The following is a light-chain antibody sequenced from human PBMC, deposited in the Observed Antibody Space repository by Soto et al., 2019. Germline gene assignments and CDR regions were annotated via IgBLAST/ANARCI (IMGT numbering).Light chain of an antibody. CDR2: KAS. V-gene: IGKV1-5*03. CDR3: QQYNSYSPT. Sequence: DIQMTQSPSTLSASVGDRVTITCRASQSISTWLAWYQQKPGKAPKLLIYKASSLESGVPSRFSGSGSGTEFTLTISSLQPDDSATYYCQQYNSYSPTFGQGTKVDIK. J-gene: IGKJ1*01. CDR1: QSISTW.